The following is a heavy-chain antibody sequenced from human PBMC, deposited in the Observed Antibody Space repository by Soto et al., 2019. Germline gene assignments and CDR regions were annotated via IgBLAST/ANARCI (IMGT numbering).Heavy chain of an antibody. CDR2: INQDGSQK. CDR3: PGSKVHCY. CDR1: EFSMSQYW. V-gene: IGHV3-7*01. Sequence: EGSLRLSYAASEFSMSQYWLNWVRQAPGKGLEWVANINQDGSQKYYVDSVKGRFTISRDNAKNSLYLQMDSLRADDPAVYYRPGSKVHCYSGQGALVTV. J-gene: IGHJ4*02. D-gene: IGHD2-2*01.